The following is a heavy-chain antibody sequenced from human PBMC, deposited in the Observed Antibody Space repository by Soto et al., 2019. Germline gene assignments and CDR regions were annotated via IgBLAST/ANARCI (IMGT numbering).Heavy chain of an antibody. CDR3: ARENDFWSGYYFGLDY. Sequence: GASAKASSKTSGYTFTVYLGHRGRQAPGQRLEWMGWINAGNGNTKYSQKFQGRVTISRDTSASTAYMELRSLRSEDTAVYYCARENDFWSGYYFGLDYWGQGTLVTVS. CDR2: INAGNGNT. D-gene: IGHD3-3*01. CDR1: GYTFTVYL. V-gene: IGHV1-3*01. J-gene: IGHJ4*02.